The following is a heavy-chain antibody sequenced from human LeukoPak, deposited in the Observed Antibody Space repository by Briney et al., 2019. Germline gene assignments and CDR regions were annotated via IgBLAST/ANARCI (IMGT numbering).Heavy chain of an antibody. J-gene: IGHJ5*02. CDR2: IRNKANSYAT. D-gene: IGHD6-6*01. V-gene: IGHV3-73*01. Sequence: GGSLKLSCAASGFTFSGSAMHWVRQASGRGLEWVGRIRNKANSYATAYTASVKGRFTISRDDSKNTAYLQMNSLKTEDTAVYYCTRYSSSDNWFDPWGQGTLVTVSS. CDR1: GFTFSGSA. CDR3: TRYSSSDNWFDP.